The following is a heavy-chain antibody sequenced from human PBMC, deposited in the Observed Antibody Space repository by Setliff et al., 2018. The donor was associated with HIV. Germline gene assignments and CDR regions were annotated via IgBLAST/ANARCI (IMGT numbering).Heavy chain of an antibody. CDR2: INAGNGNT. J-gene: IGHJ2*01. CDR3: ARAPLYSANWYGSYWYFDL. V-gene: IGHV1-3*03. Sequence: GASDTVSRKASVYTFTSYAMHWVRQAPGQRLEWMGWINAGNGNTKSSQEFQDRVIMTRDTSASTAYLELSSLRSEDMAVYYCARAPLYSANWYGSYWYFDLWGRGTLVTVSS. D-gene: IGHD6-13*01. CDR1: VYTFTSYA.